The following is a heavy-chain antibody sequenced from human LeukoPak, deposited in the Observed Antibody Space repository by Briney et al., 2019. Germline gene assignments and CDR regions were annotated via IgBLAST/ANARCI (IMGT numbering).Heavy chain of an antibody. CDR1: GFTFSSYW. Sequence: PGGSLRLSCAASGFTFSSYWMSWVRQAPGKGLEWVANIKQDGSEKYYVDSVKGRFTISRDNAKNSLYLQMNSLRAEDTAVYYCAKEGYYYDSSGYAAYFDYWGQGTLVTVSS. CDR3: AKEGYYYDSSGYAAYFDY. CDR2: IKQDGSEK. J-gene: IGHJ4*02. V-gene: IGHV3-7*03. D-gene: IGHD3-22*01.